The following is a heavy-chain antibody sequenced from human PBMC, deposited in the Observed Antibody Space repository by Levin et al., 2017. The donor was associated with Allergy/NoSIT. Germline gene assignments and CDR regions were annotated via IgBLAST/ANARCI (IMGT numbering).Heavy chain of an antibody. J-gene: IGHJ4*02. V-gene: IGHV1-18*01. CDR2: ISAYNGNT. CDR3: ATNSGYDRDGYFDY. CDR1: GYTFTSYG. D-gene: IGHD5-12*01. Sequence: GESLKISCKASGYTFTSYGISWVRQAPGQGLEWMGWISAYNGNTNYAQKLQGRVTMTTDTSTSTAYMELRSLRSDDTAVYYCATNSGYDRDGYFDYWGQGTLVTVSS.